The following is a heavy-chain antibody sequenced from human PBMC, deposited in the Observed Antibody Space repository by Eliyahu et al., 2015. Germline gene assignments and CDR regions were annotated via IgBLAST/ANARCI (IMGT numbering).Heavy chain of an antibody. V-gene: IGHV4-39*01. CDR3: ARRGNEGWFDP. J-gene: IGHJ5*02. Sequence: QLQLQESGPGLVKPXETLSLTCTVSGGPXXXSSYYWGWXRQPPGKGXEWIGSIHYSGSTYYNPSLKSRVTISVDTSKNQFSLKLSSVTAADTAVYYCARRGNEGWFDPWGQGTLVTVSS. CDR2: IHYSGST. CDR1: GGPXXXSSYY.